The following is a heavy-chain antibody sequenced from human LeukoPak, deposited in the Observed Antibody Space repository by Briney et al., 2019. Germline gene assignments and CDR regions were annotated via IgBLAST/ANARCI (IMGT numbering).Heavy chain of an antibody. CDR2: ISGCGGST. V-gene: IGHV3-23*01. CDR1: GFTFTSCA. CDR3: AKDLPNPGTSRHFQY. D-gene: IGHD2-8*01. Sequence: GGSLRLSCAASGFTFTSCAISWVRQARGKGMGWVSSISGCGGSTSYAVSVEARFPISRDNSKNTLYLQMDSLRADDTAVYYCAKDLPNPGTSRHFQYWGQGTLVTVSS. J-gene: IGHJ1*01.